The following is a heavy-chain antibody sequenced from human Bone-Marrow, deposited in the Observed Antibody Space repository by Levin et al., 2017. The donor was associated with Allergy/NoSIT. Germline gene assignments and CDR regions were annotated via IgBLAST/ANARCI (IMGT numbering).Heavy chain of an antibody. CDR3: ARQSAKSDYYYYGMDV. CDR1: GFTFSSDA. CDR2: ISNDGSNK. Sequence: LSLTCAASGFTFSSDAMHWVRQAPGKGLEWVAVISNDGSNKYYADSVKGRFTISRDNSQNTLFLQMKNLRAEDTAVYYCARQSAKSDYYYYGMDVWGQGTTVTVSS. V-gene: IGHV3-30*04. J-gene: IGHJ6*02.